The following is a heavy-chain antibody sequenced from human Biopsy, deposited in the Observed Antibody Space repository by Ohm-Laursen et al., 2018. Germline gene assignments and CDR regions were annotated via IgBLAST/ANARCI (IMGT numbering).Heavy chain of an antibody. CDR1: GYTFAGYY. J-gene: IGHJ6*02. CDR3: ARVPAYPSIDGYYGLDL. Sequence: LVKVSCKASGYTFAGYYLHWVRQAPGHGLEWMGWINPNSGNANYAQSFQGRLTVTRDTSISTAYMELTSLTFDDTAIYYCARVPAYPSIDGYYGLDLWGQGTTVIVSS. CDR2: INPNSGNA. V-gene: IGHV1-2*02. D-gene: IGHD3-9*01.